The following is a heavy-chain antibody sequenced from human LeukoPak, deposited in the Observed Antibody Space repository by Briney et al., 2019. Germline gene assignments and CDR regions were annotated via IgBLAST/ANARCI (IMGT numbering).Heavy chain of an antibody. Sequence: GGSLRLSCAASGFTFSNAWMSWVRQAPGKGLEWVGRIKSKTDGGTTDYAAPVKGRFTISRDDSKNTLYLQMNSLRAEDTAVYYCARARGSYSFDWWGQGTLVTVSS. CDR2: IKSKTDGGTT. V-gene: IGHV3-15*01. CDR1: GFTFSNAW. CDR3: ARARGSYSFDW. J-gene: IGHJ4*02. D-gene: IGHD1-26*01.